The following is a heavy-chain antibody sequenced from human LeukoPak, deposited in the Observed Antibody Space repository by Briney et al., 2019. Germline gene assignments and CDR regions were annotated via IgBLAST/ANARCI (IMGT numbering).Heavy chain of an antibody. J-gene: IGHJ4*02. D-gene: IGHD5-12*01. CDR2: VFNNGGT. Sequence: SETLSVTCSVSGGSIGSYHCNWIRQPSGKGLEWIGIVFNNGGTKHNPSLKSRVAISVDTSKNQFALKLSSVTAADTAVYYCVASYGGYVLDYWGQGALVIVSS. V-gene: IGHV4-59*01. CDR1: GGSIGSYH. CDR3: VASYGGYVLDY.